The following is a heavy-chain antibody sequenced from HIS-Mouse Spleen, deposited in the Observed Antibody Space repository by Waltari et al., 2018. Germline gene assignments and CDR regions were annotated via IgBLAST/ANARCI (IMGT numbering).Heavy chain of an antibody. J-gene: IGHJ3*02. V-gene: IGHV3-30*03. Sequence: QVQLVESGGGVVQPGRSLRLSWSASGFTFSRYGLRWVRPAPGQGLEGVAVISYDGSNKYYADSVKGRFTISRDNSKNTLYLQMNSLRAEDTAVYYCATWYYYDSSGYRVDAFDIWGQGTMVTVSS. CDR3: ATWYYYDSSGYRVDAFDI. CDR1: GFTFSRYG. CDR2: ISYDGSNK. D-gene: IGHD3-22*01.